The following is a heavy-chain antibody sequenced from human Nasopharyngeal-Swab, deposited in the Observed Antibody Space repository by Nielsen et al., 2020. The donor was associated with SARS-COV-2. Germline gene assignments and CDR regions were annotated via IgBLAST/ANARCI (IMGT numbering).Heavy chain of an antibody. J-gene: IGHJ4*02. CDR3: AKEPRALTMIGEC. CDR1: GFTFSSYS. D-gene: IGHD3-22*01. V-gene: IGHV3-23*01. CDR2: ISGSGGST. Sequence: GESLKISCAASGFTFSSYSMNWVRQAPGKGLEWVSAISGSGGSTYYADSVKGRFTISRDNSKNTLYLQMNSLRAEDTAVYYCAKEPRALTMIGECWGQGTLVTVSS.